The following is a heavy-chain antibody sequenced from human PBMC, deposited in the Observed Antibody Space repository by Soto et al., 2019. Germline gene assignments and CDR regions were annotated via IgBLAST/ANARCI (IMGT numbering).Heavy chain of an antibody. Sequence: QLQLQESGPGLVKPSETLSLTCTVSGGSISSSSYYWGWIRQPPGKGLEWIGSIYYSGSTYYNPSLTSRVTRPVDTSKNQFSLKLSSVTAADAAVYYCARRSSEWEADAFDIWGQGTMVTVSS. CDR2: IYYSGST. J-gene: IGHJ3*02. D-gene: IGHD1-26*01. CDR3: ARRSSEWEADAFDI. V-gene: IGHV4-39*01. CDR1: GGSISSSSYY.